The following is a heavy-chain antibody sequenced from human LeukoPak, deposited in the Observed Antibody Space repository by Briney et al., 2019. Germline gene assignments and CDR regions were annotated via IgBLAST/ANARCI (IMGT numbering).Heavy chain of an antibody. CDR3: ARDRAGAYYYYYYMDV. Sequence: GGSLRLSCAASGFTVSSNYMSWVRQAPGKGLEWVSVIYSGGSTYYADSVKGRFTISRDNSKNTLYLQMNRLRAEDTAVYYCARDRAGAYYYYYYMDVWGKGTTVTVSS. D-gene: IGHD6-19*01. V-gene: IGHV3-66*02. J-gene: IGHJ6*03. CDR1: GFTVSSNY. CDR2: IYSGGST.